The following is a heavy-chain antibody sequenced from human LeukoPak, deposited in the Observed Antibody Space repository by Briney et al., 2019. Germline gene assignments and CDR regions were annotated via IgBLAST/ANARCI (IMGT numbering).Heavy chain of an antibody. CDR2: INPNSGGT. CDR3: ATVAGTLLYMDV. J-gene: IGHJ6*03. D-gene: IGHD6-19*01. Sequence: ASVKVSCKASGYTFTGYYMHWVRQPPGQGLEWMGWINPNSGGTNYAQKFQGRVTMTRDTSISTAYMELSRLRSDDTAVYYCATVAGTLLYMDVWGKGTTVTVSS. CDR1: GYTFTGYY. V-gene: IGHV1-2*02.